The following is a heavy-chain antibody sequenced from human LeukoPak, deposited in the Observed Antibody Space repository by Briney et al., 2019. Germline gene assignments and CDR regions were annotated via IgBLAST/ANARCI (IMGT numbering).Heavy chain of an antibody. Sequence: SETLSLTCAVSGGAFSGYYWSWIRQPPGKGLEWIGEINHSGSTNYNPSLKSRVPISVNTSKNQCCLELSSVTAADTAVYYCARALNTAMGRDYGMDVWGQGTTVTVSS. J-gene: IGHJ6*02. CDR3: ARALNTAMGRDYGMDV. CDR2: INHSGST. D-gene: IGHD5-18*01. CDR1: GGAFSGYY. V-gene: IGHV4-34*01.